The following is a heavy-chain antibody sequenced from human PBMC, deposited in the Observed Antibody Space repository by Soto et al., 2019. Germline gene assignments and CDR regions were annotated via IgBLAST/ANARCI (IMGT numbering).Heavy chain of an antibody. D-gene: IGHD5-12*01. J-gene: IGHJ3*02. CDR2: IIPMCGIA. CDR3: ARGRAMATIVGTFAFDI. CDR1: GGTFSTYT. V-gene: IGHV1-69*02. Sequence: QVQLVHSGAEVKKPGSSVKVSCKASGGTFSTYTITWVRQAPGQGLEWMGRIIPMCGIANYAQKFQGRVTITADKSTSTAYMELRSLRSEDTALYYCARGRAMATIVGTFAFDIWGQGTMVTVSS.